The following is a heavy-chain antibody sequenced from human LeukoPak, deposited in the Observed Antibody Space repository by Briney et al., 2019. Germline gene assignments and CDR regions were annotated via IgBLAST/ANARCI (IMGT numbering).Heavy chain of an antibody. D-gene: IGHD5-18*01. J-gene: IGHJ6*02. V-gene: IGHV3-9*01. Sequence: GGSLRLSCAASGFTFDDYAMHWVRQAPGKGLEWVSGISWNSGSIGYADSVKGRFTISRDNSKNTLYLQMNSLRAEDTAVYYCAKDKAPGYSYGYGGMDVWGQGTTVTVSS. CDR3: AKDKAPGYSYGYGGMDV. CDR1: GFTFDDYA. CDR2: ISWNSGSI.